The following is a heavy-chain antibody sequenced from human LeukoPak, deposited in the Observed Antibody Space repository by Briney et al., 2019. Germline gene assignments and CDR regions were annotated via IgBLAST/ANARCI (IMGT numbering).Heavy chain of an antibody. CDR3: ARGIDYGDFQH. J-gene: IGHJ1*01. CDR1: GGSISSFS. Sequence: SESLSLTCTVSGGSISSFSRSWIRPPPGKGMEWFGYISYSGSTNYNPSLKSRGTISVDTSKNQFSLKRRSVTAADTAVYYCARGIDYGDFQHWGQGALVTVSS. V-gene: IGHV4-59*01. CDR2: ISYSGST. D-gene: IGHD4-17*01.